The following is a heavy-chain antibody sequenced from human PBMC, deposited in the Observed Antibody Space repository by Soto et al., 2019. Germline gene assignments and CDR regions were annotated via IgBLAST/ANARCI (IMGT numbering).Heavy chain of an antibody. J-gene: IGHJ6*02. D-gene: IGHD3-3*01. CDR1: GFTFSSYA. CDR3: ARDRPHYDFWSGYSDGMDV. CDR2: ISYDGSNK. V-gene: IGHV3-30-3*01. Sequence: GGSLRLSCAASGFTFSSYAMHWVRQAPGKGLEWVAVISYDGSNKYYADSVKGRFTISRDNSKNTLYLQMNNLRAEDTAVYYCARDRPHYDFWSGYSDGMDVWGQGTTVTVSS.